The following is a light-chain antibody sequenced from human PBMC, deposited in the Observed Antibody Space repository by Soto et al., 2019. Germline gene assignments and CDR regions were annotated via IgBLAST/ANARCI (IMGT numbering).Light chain of an antibody. Sequence: QSALTQPASVSVSPGQSITISCTGTSTDVGGYNYVTWYQQHPGKAPKLIVYEFSNRPSGVSNRFSGSKSGNTASLTISGLQAEDEADYYCSSYTSSSTPYVFGTGTKVTVL. CDR2: EFS. CDR3: SSYTSSSTPYV. J-gene: IGLJ1*01. V-gene: IGLV2-14*01. CDR1: STDVGGYNY.